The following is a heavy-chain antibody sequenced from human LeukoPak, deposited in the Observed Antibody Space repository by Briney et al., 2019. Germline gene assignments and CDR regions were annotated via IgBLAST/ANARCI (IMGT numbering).Heavy chain of an antibody. CDR2: ISYNGNRK. D-gene: IGHD3-9*01. CDR1: GFTFSSYG. Sequence: GGSLRLSCAASGFTFSSYGMHWVRQAPGKGLEWVALISYNGNRKYYADSVKGRFTISRDNAKNSLYLQMNSLRAEDTAVYYCARDRYDILTGYYFPCGMDVWGQGTTVTVSS. CDR3: ARDRYDILTGYYFPCGMDV. V-gene: IGHV3-30*03. J-gene: IGHJ6*02.